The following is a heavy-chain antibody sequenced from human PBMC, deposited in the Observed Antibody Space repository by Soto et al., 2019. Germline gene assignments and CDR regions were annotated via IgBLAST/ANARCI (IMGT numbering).Heavy chain of an antibody. D-gene: IGHD3-22*01. CDR3: ARVAYYYDSSGYFY. CDR2: ISPSSSSI. CDR1: GFTFSSYN. Sequence: PGGSLRLSCAASGFTFSSYNMNWVRQAPGKGLEWVSYISPSSSSIYYADSVKGRFTISRDNAKNSLYLQMNSLRAEDTAVYYCARVAYYYDSSGYFYWGQGTLVTVSS. V-gene: IGHV3-48*01. J-gene: IGHJ4*02.